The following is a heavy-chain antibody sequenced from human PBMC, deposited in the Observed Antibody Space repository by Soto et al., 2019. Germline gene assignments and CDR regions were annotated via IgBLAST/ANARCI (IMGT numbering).Heavy chain of an antibody. CDR3: AKVRYSSSSPYYYYYYGMDV. V-gene: IGHV3-23*01. J-gene: IGHJ6*02. Sequence: EVQLLESGGGLVQPGGSLRLSCAASGFTFSSYAMNWVRQAPGKGLEWVSAISGSGGSTYYADSVKGRFTISRDNSKNTLYLQMNSLRAEDTAVYYCAKVRYSSSSPYYYYYYGMDVWGQGTTVTVSS. CDR1: GFTFSSYA. D-gene: IGHD6-6*01. CDR2: ISGSGGST.